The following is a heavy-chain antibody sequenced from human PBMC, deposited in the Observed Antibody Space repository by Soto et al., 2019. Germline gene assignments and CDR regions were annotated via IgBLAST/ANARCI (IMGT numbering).Heavy chain of an antibody. Sequence: GGSLRLSCAASGFTFSSYSMNWVRQAPGKGLEWVSYISSSSSTIYYADSVKGRFTISRDNAKNSLYLQMNSLRAEDTAVYYCARDSKLGYCSSTSCINWFDPWGQGTLVTVSS. CDR3: ARDSKLGYCSSTSCINWFDP. J-gene: IGHJ5*02. V-gene: IGHV3-48*01. D-gene: IGHD2-2*01. CDR1: GFTFSSYS. CDR2: ISSSSSTI.